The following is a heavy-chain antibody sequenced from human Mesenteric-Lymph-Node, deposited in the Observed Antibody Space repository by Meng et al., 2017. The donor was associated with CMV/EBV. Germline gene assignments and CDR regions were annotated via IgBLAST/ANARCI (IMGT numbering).Heavy chain of an antibody. D-gene: IGHD3-3*01. CDR3: AKDVYYDFWGGGMDV. CDR1: GFTFSNYG. CDR2: IRYDGSNK. Sequence: GGLLRPSCAASGFTFSNYGMHWVRQAPGKGLEWVAFIRYDGSNKYYGDSVKGRFTVSRDNSKNTLSLQMNSLRAEDTAVYYCAKDVYYDFWGGGMDVWGQGTTVTVSS. V-gene: IGHV3-30*02. J-gene: IGHJ6*02.